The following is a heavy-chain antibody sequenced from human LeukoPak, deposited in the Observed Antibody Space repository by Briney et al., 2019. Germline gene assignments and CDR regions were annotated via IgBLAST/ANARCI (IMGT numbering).Heavy chain of an antibody. CDR3: ARHRRSLYPRVAGYFDY. D-gene: IGHD6-19*01. J-gene: IGHJ4*02. V-gene: IGHV4-39*01. Sequence: SETLSLTCTVSGGSISSSSYYWGWIRQPPGKGLEWIGSIYYSGSTYYNPSLKSRVTISVDTSQNQFSLKLSSVTAADTAVYYCARHRRSLYPRVAGYFDYWGQGTLVTVSS. CDR2: IYYSGST. CDR1: GGSISSSSYY.